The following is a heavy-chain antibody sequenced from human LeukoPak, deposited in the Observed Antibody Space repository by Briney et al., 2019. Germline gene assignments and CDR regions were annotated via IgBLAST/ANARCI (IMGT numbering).Heavy chain of an antibody. D-gene: IGHD2-15*01. V-gene: IGHV3-7*03. CDR3: AKVTPPLIVVVVAATLDWFDP. Sequence: GGSLRLSCAASGFTFNKYWMTWVRQAPGKGLEWVATIKTDGSQKYYVDSVKGRFSISRDNANNSLYLQMNSLRAEDTAVYYCAKVTPPLIVVVVAATLDWFDPWGQGTLVTVSS. CDR2: IKTDGSQK. J-gene: IGHJ5*02. CDR1: GFTFNKYW.